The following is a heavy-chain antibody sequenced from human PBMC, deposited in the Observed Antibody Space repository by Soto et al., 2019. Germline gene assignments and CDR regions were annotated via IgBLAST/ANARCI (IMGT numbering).Heavy chain of an antibody. J-gene: IGHJ6*02. CDR3: ARGHGDYGQYYYGMEV. D-gene: IGHD4-17*01. CDR2: INAGNGNT. Sequence: ASVKVSCKASGYTFTSYAMHWVRQAPGQRLEWMGWINAGNGNTKYSQKFQGRVTITRDTSVSTAYMELSRLRSDDTAAYYCARGHGDYGQYYYGMEVWGQGTTVTVSS. V-gene: IGHV1-3*01. CDR1: GYTFTSYA.